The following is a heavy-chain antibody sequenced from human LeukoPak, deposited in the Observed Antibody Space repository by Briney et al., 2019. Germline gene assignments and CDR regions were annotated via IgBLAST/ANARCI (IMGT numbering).Heavy chain of an antibody. CDR3: ARLPYYCSSTSCPDY. CDR2: INSDGSST. J-gene: IGHJ4*02. V-gene: IGHV3-74*01. CDR1: GFTFSSYW. Sequence: GGSLRLSCAASGFTFSSYWMHWVRQAPGKRLVWVSRINSDGSSTSYADSVKGRFTISRDNAKNTLYLQMNSLRAEDTAVYYCARLPYYCSSTSCPDYWGQGTLVTVSS. D-gene: IGHD2-2*01.